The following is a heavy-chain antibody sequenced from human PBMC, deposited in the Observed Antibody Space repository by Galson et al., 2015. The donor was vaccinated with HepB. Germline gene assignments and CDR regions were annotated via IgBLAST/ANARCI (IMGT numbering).Heavy chain of an antibody. CDR1: GFTFSSYG. CDR3: AKESLVGGAYDY. D-gene: IGHD6-13*01. Sequence: SLRLSCAASGFTFSSYGMHWVRQAPGKGLEWVAVISYDGSNKYYADSVKGRFTISRDNSKNTLYLQMNSLRAEDTAVYYCAKESLVGGAYDYWGQGTLVTVSS. J-gene: IGHJ4*02. CDR2: ISYDGSNK. V-gene: IGHV3-30*18.